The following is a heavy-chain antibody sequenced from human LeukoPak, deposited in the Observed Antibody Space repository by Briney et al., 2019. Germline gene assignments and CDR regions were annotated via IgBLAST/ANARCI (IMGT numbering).Heavy chain of an antibody. J-gene: IGHJ6*02. CDR3: ARDGGWYSSPYGMDV. Sequence: PGGSLRLSCAASGFTFSSYWMSWVRQAPGKGLEWVANIKQDGSEKYYVDSVKGRFTISRDNAKNTLYQQMNSLRAEDTAIYYCARDGGWYSSPYGMDVWGQGTTVTVSS. CDR2: IKQDGSEK. D-gene: IGHD6-13*01. V-gene: IGHV3-7*01. CDR1: GFTFSSYW.